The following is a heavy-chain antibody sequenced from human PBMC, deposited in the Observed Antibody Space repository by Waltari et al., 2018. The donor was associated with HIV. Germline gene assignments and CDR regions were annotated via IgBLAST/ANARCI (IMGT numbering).Heavy chain of an antibody. CDR3: ATGGWSFYDV. V-gene: IGHV3-21*01. D-gene: IGHD6-19*01. CDR1: GLTLSSFS. CDR2: ISSGGLYI. J-gene: IGHJ4*02. Sequence: EEQLVESGGGLVKPGGSLRLSCEATGLTLSSFSMHWVRQAPGKGLEWVSSISSGGLYIHYADSVKGRFTISRHNANNSRFLQMNSLRAEDTAVYYCATGGWSFYDVWGRGTLVIVSS.